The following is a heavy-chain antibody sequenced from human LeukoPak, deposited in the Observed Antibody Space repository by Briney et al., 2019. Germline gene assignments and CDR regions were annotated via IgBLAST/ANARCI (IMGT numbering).Heavy chain of an antibody. V-gene: IGHV3-21*01. CDR1: GFTFSSYS. Sequence: AGTLRLSCAASGFTFSSYSMNWVRQSPGKGLEWVSSISSSSSDIYYADSVKGRFTISRDTAKSSLYLQMNSRRAEDTPVYYCARGGSYYCFDYWGQGTLVTVSS. CDR2: ISSSSSDI. J-gene: IGHJ4*02. CDR3: ARGGSYYCFDY. D-gene: IGHD2-21*01.